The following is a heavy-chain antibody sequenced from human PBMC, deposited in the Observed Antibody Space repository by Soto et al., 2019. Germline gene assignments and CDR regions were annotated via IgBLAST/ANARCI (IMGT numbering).Heavy chain of an antibody. J-gene: IGHJ6*02. CDR3: ARELGYDFWSGYLGMDV. D-gene: IGHD3-3*01. CDR2: ISSSGSTI. Sequence: GGSLRLSCAASGLTFSSYEMNWVRQAPGKGLEWVSYISSSGSTIYYADSVKGRFTISRDNAKNSLYLQMNSLRAEDTAVYYCARELGYDFWSGYLGMDVWGQGTTVTVSS. V-gene: IGHV3-48*03. CDR1: GLTFSSYE.